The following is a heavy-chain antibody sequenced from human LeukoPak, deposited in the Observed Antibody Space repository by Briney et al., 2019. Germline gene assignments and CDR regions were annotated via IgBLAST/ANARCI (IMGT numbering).Heavy chain of an antibody. D-gene: IGHD3-10*01. J-gene: IGHJ3*02. V-gene: IGHV4-31*03. CDR1: GGSISSGGYY. CDR2: IYYSGST. CDR3: ARLDSRGYDAFDI. Sequence: SQTLSLTCTVSGGSISSGGYYWSWIRQHPGKGLEWIGYIYYSGSTYYNPSLKSRVTISVDTSKNQFSLKLSSVTAADTAVYYCARLDSRGYDAFDIWGQGTMVTVSS.